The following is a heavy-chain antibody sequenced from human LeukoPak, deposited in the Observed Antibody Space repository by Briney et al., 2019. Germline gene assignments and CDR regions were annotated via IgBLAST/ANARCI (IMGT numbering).Heavy chain of an antibody. CDR3: AHKASTDYYDSSGYPVGAFDI. Sequence: TLSLTCTASGDSTNNYYWSWIRQPPGKALEWLALIYWNDDKRYSPSLKSRLTITKDTSKNQVVLTMTNMDPVDTATYYCAHKASTDYYDSSGYPVGAFDIWGQGTMVTVSS. J-gene: IGHJ3*02. CDR2: IYWNDDK. D-gene: IGHD3-22*01. CDR1: GDSTNNYYWS. V-gene: IGHV2-5*01.